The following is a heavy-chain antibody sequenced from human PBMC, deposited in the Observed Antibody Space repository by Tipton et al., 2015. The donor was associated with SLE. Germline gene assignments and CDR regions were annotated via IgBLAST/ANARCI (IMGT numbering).Heavy chain of an antibody. D-gene: IGHD6-19*01. V-gene: IGHV3-30*04. CDR2: ISYDESNK. CDR1: GFTFTNYA. CDR3: ASELGQWAFDI. Sequence: SLRLSCAASGFTFTNYAMHWVRQAPGKGLEWVAVISYDESNKYYADSVKGRFTISRDNSKNTLYLQMNSLRAEDTAVYYCASELGQWAFDIWGQGTMVTVSS. J-gene: IGHJ3*02.